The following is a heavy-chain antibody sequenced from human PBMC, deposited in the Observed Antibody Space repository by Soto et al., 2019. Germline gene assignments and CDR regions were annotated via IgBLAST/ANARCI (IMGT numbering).Heavy chain of an antibody. V-gene: IGHV5-51*01. CDR1: GYSFTSYW. Sequence: PGESLKISCKGSGYSFTSYWIGWVRQMPGKGLEWMGITYPGDSDTRYSPSFQGQVTISADKSISTAYLQWSSLKASDTAMYYCASHSWSGAYYYYGMDVWGQGTTVTVSS. D-gene: IGHD6-13*01. J-gene: IGHJ6*02. CDR3: ASHSWSGAYYYYGMDV. CDR2: TYPGDSDT.